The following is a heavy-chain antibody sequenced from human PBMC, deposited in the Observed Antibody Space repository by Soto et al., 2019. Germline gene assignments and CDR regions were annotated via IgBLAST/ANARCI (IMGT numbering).Heavy chain of an antibody. CDR1: GYTFTGYY. V-gene: IGHV1-2*04. CDR3: AREAPITGTTSPYYGMDV. D-gene: IGHD1-7*01. Sequence: ASVKVSCKASGYTFTGYYMHWVRQAPGQGLEWMGWINPNSSGTNYAQKFQGWVTMTRDTSISTAYMELSRLRSDDTAVYYCAREAPITGTTSPYYGMDVWGQGTTVTVSS. CDR2: INPNSSGT. J-gene: IGHJ6*02.